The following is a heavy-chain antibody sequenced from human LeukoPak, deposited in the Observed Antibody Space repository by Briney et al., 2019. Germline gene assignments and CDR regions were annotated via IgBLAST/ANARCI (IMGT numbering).Heavy chain of an antibody. Sequence: GGSLRLSYAASGFTFSSYSMNWVRQAPGKGLEWVSSISSSSSYIYYADSVKGRFTISRDNAKNSLYLQMNSLRAEDTAVYYCARAPYDSSTYYMDVWGKGTTVTVSS. CDR2: ISSSSSYI. CDR3: ARAPYDSSTYYMDV. J-gene: IGHJ6*03. D-gene: IGHD3-22*01. CDR1: GFTFSSYS. V-gene: IGHV3-21*01.